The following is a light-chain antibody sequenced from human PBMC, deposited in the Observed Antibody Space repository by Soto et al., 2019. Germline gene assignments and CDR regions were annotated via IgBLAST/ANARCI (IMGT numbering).Light chain of an antibody. CDR3: SSYTSSSTLVV. Sequence: QSVLTQPASVSGSPGQSITISCTGTSSDVGAYNYVSRYQQHPGKAPKLMIYDASNRPSGVSNRFSGSKSGNTACLTISGLQAEDEADYYCSSYTSSSTLVVFGRGTKLTVL. V-gene: IGLV2-14*01. J-gene: IGLJ2*01. CDR1: SSDVGAYNY. CDR2: DAS.